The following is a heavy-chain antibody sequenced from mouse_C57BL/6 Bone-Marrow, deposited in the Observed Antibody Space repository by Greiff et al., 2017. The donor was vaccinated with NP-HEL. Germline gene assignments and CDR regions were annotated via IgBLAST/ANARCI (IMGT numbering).Heavy chain of an antibody. CDR2: IDPENGDT. V-gene: IGHV14-4*01. D-gene: IGHD2-3*01. Sequence: EVKLQESGAELVRPGASVKLSCTASGFNIKDDYIHWVKQRPEQGLEWIGWIDPENGDTESASKFQGKATITADTSSNATYLQLISLTSEDTAVYYCTHYGYYDWYFDVWGTGTTVTVSS. CDR3: THYGYYDWYFDV. CDR1: GFNIKDDY. J-gene: IGHJ1*03.